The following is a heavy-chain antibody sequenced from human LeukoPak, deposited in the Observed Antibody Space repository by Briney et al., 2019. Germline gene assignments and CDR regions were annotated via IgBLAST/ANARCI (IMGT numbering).Heavy chain of an antibody. CDR1: GFSFSSYS. D-gene: IGHD2-21*01. J-gene: IGHJ5*02. CDR2: ISSSSSYI. V-gene: IGHV3-21*01. CDR3: ARSDWFDP. Sequence: PGGSLRLSCAASGFSFSSYSMNWVRQAPGKGLEWVSSISSSSSYIYYVDSVKGRFTISRDNAKNSLYLQMNSLRAEDTAVYYCARSDWFDPWGQGTLVIVSS.